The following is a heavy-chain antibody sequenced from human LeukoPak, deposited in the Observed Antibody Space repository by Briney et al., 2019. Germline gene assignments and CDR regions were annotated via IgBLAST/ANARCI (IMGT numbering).Heavy chain of an antibody. Sequence: ASVKVSCKASGYIFNSYAVTWVRQAPGQGLEWMGWINPNSGDTNYAQKFQGRVTMTRDTSISTAYMELSRLRSDDTAVYYCASRGHSSSSSDYWGQGTLATVSS. J-gene: IGHJ4*02. D-gene: IGHD6-6*01. CDR3: ASRGHSSSSSDY. CDR2: INPNSGDT. V-gene: IGHV1-2*02. CDR1: GYIFNSYA.